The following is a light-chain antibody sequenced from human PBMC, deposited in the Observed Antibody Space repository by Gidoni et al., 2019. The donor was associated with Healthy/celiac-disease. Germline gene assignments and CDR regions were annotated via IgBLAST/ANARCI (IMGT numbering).Light chain of an antibody. CDR3: QQYYSTWT. Sequence: DIVMNQSPDSLAVSLGERATINCKSSQSVLYSSNNNNYLAWYQQKPGQPPKLLIYWASTRESGVSDRFSGSGSGTDFTLTISSLQAEDVAVYYCQQYYSTWTFGQGTKVEIK. V-gene: IGKV4-1*01. CDR1: QSVLYSSNNNNY. CDR2: WAS. J-gene: IGKJ1*01.